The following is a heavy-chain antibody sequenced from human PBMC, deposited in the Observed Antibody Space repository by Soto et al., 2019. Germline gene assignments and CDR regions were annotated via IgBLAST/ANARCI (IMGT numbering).Heavy chain of an antibody. V-gene: IGHV4-39*01. CDR3: ARVVGATVIDY. D-gene: IGHD1-26*01. CDR2: IYYSGST. Sequence: QLQLQESGPGLVKPSETLSLTCTVSGGSISSSSYYWGWIRQPPGKGLEWIGSIYYSGSTYYNPSLKSRVTISVDTSKNQFSLKLSSVTAADTAVYYCARVVGATVIDYWGQGTLVTVSS. J-gene: IGHJ4*02. CDR1: GGSISSSSYY.